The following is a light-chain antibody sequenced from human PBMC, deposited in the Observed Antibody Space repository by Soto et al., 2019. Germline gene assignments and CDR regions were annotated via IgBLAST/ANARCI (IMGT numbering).Light chain of an antibody. V-gene: IGKV3-20*01. J-gene: IGKJ1*01. CDR2: GAS. CDR3: QQYGSSPRT. CDR1: QSVRSDY. Sequence: EIVLTQSPGTLSLSPGEGATLSCRASQSVRSDYLAWYQQKPGQAPRLHIYGASTRATGIPDRFTGSGSGTDFTLTISRLEPEDFAVYYCQQYGSSPRTFGQGTKVEIK.